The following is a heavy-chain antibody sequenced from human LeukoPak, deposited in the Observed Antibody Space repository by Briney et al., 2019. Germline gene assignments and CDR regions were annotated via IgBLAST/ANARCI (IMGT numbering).Heavy chain of an antibody. V-gene: IGHV4-34*01. D-gene: IGHD1-26*01. CDR3: ARGEYSGSTYYFDY. CDR2: INHSGST. J-gene: IGHJ4*02. Sequence: SETLSLTCAVYGGSFSGYYWSWIRQPPGKGLEWIGEINHSGSTNYNPSLKSRVTISVDTSKNQFSLKLSSVTAADTAVYYCARGEYSGSTYYFDYWGQGTLVTVSP. CDR1: GGSFSGYY.